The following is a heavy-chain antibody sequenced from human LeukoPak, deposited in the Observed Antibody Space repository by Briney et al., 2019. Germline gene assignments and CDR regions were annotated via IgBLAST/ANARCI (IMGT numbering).Heavy chain of an antibody. CDR1: GGSFSGYY. J-gene: IGHJ4*02. Sequence: SETLSLTCAVYGGSFSGYYWSWIRQPPGKGLEWIGEINHSGSTNYSPSLKSRVTISVDTSKNQFSLKLSSLTAADTAVYYCARGLGYSYGSLPRDYWGQGTLVTVSS. CDR2: INHSGST. D-gene: IGHD5-18*01. CDR3: ARGLGYSYGSLPRDY. V-gene: IGHV4-34*01.